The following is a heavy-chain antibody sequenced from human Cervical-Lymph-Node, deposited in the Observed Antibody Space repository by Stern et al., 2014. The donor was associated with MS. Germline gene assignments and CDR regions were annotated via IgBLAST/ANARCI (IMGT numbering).Heavy chain of an antibody. J-gene: IGHJ5*02. CDR2: IHPGDSDT. CDR3: ARVHRDVRRHKLLWVGELLEDNWFDP. V-gene: IGHV5-51*03. CDR1: GYTFITYW. Sequence: EVQLVQSGAEVKKPGESLKISCKASGYTFITYWIAWVRQMPGKGLEWMGIIHPGDSDTRYSPSFHGQVIISADKSISTASLQWSSLKASDTAMYYCARVHRDVRRHKLLWVGELLEDNWFDPWGQGTLVTVSS. D-gene: IGHD3-10*01.